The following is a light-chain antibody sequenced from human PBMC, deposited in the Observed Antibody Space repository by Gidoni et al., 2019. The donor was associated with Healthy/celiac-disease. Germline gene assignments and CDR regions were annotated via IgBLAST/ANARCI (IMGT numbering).Light chain of an antibody. CDR2: GNS. Sequence: QSVLTQPPSVSEAPGQRVTISCTGSSSNIGAGYDVHWYQQLPGTAPKLLIYGNSNRPSGVPDRFAGSKSGTSASLAITGLQAEDEADYYCQSYDSSLSGRYVFGTGTKVTVL. V-gene: IGLV1-40*01. CDR3: QSYDSSLSGRYV. J-gene: IGLJ1*01. CDR1: SSNIGAGYD.